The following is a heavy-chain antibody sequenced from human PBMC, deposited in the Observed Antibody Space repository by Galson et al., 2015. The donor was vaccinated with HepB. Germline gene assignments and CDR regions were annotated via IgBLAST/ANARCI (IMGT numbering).Heavy chain of an antibody. CDR3: ARDRGLPDYMDV. CDR1: GFTFSSYW. Sequence: SLRLSCAASGFTFSSYWMSWVRQAPGKGLEWVASIKQDGSEKYNVDSVKGRFTISRDNAKNSLYLQMNSLRAADTAVYYCARDRGLPDYMDVWGKGTTVTVSS. V-gene: IGHV3-7*03. J-gene: IGHJ6*03. CDR2: IKQDGSEK. D-gene: IGHD3-10*01.